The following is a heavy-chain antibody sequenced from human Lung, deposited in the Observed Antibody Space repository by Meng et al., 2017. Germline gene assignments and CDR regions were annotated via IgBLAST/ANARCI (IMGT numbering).Heavy chain of an antibody. CDR3: ARDTDY. CDR2: INPNSGGT. V-gene: IGHV1-2*06. CDR1: GYTFTAYY. J-gene: IGHJ4*02. Sequence: QVQLVQSGADVKKPGASVKVSCKASGYTFTAYYIHWVRQAPGQGLEWMGRINPNSGGTNFAQKFQGRVIMTRDTSTSTVYMELSSLKSEDTAVYYCARDTDYWGQGTLVTVSS.